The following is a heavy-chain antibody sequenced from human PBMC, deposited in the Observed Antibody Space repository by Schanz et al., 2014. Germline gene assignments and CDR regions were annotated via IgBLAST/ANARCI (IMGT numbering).Heavy chain of an antibody. CDR3: ARVHHYDPSGWGYFDY. CDR1: GFSLNTYG. Sequence: QAQLMESGGGVVQPGTSLILSCSVSGFSLNTYGIHWFRQPAGKGLEWVAVIWYDENNKYYADSVKGRFTISRDNSKNTLYLQMNSLRAEDTSVYFCARVHHYDPSGWGYFDYWGQGALVTVSS. D-gene: IGHD3-22*01. J-gene: IGHJ4*02. CDR2: IWYDENNK. V-gene: IGHV3-33*01.